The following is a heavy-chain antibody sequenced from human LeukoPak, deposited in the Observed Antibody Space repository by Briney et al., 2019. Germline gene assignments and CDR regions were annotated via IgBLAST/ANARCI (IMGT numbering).Heavy chain of an antibody. CDR2: IQDDESNK. V-gene: IGHV3-30*02. Sequence: PRGSLRLSCAASGFIFSSFGMHWVRQAPGKGLEWVAFIQDDESNKFYADSVKGRFTISRDNSKNTLFLQMNSLRPEDTALYYCAKQMVERPHYYYMDVWGKGTTVTVSS. CDR3: AKQMVERPHYYYMDV. D-gene: IGHD2-15*01. CDR1: GFIFSSFG. J-gene: IGHJ6*03.